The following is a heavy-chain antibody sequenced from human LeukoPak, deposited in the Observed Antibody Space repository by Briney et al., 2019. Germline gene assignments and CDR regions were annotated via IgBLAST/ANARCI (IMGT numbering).Heavy chain of an antibody. CDR1: GFTFSSCW. D-gene: IGHD7-27*01. J-gene: IGHJ4*02. V-gene: IGHV3-74*01. CDR2: INSDGSST. Sequence: GGSLRLSCAASGFTFSSCWMHWVRQSPEKGLVWVSHINSDGSSTAYADSVKGRFTISRDNAKNTLYLQMDSLRAEDTAVYYCARELPGLGIDYWGEGTLVTVSS. CDR3: ARELPGLGIDY.